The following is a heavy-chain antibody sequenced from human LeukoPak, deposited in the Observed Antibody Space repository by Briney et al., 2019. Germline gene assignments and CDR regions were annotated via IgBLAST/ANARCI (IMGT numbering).Heavy chain of an antibody. V-gene: IGHV3-23*01. CDR3: AKASSRGGIVVVPAASH. Sequence: GGSLRLSCAASGFTFSSYAMSWVRQAPGKGLEWVSAISGSGGSTYYADSVKGRFTISRDNSKNTLYLQMNSLRAEDTAVYYCAKASSRGGIVVVPAASHWGQGTLVTVSS. D-gene: IGHD2-2*01. J-gene: IGHJ4*02. CDR1: GFTFSSYA. CDR2: ISGSGGST.